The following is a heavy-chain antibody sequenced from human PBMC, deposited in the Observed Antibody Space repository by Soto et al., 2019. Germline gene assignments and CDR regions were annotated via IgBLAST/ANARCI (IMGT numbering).Heavy chain of an antibody. CDR3: ARLVGDFWSGYYEDY. Sequence: PGESLKISCKGYGYTFTNFWIGWVRQMPGKGLEWMGIIHPGESDVRYNPSFRGQVTISADKDISTAYLQWSSLKASDTAMYYCARLVGDFWSGYYEDYWGQGTLVTVSS. D-gene: IGHD3-3*01. V-gene: IGHV5-51*01. CDR1: GYTFTNFW. CDR2: IHPGESDV. J-gene: IGHJ4*02.